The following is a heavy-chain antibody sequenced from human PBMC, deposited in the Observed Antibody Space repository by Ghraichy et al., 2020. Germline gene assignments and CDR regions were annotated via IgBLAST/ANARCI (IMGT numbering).Heavy chain of an antibody. CDR1: GFTFSSYW. CDR2: IKQDGREK. Sequence: GGSLRLSCAASGFTFSSYWMSWVRQAPGKGLEWVANIKQDGREKYYVDSVKGRFTISRDNAKNSLYLQMNSLRAEDTAVDYCAREMGIAAAFSPDAFDIWGQGTMVTVSS. J-gene: IGHJ3*02. V-gene: IGHV3-7*03. D-gene: IGHD6-13*01. CDR3: AREMGIAAAFSPDAFDI.